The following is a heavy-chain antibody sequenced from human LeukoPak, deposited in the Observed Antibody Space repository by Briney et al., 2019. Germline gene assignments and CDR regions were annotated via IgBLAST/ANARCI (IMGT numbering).Heavy chain of an antibody. J-gene: IGHJ6*02. CDR1: GGSISSRGYH. CDR2: VYHNGET. V-gene: IGHV4-39*07. CDR3: ARVPTHRDYYYYGMDV. Sequence: PSETLSLTCTVSGGSISSRGYHWGWIRQPPGKRLEWIATVYHNGETYNNPSLKSRVTMSVDTSKNQFSLKLSSVTAADTAVYYYARVPTHRDYYYYGMDVWGQGTTVTVSS.